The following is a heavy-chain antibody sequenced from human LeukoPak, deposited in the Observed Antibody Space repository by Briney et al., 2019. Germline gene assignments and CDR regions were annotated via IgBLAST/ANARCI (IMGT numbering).Heavy chain of an antibody. D-gene: IGHD2-15*01. V-gene: IGHV4-4*07. CDR1: GGSISSNY. J-gene: IGHJ2*01. CDR2: IYTSGST. CDR3: ARDLCSGGSCYWYFDL. Sequence: SETLSLTCTVSGGSISSNYWSWIRQPAGKGLEWIGRIYTSGSTNYNPSLKSRVTMSVDTSKNQFSLKLSSVTAADTAVYYCARDLCSGGSCYWYFDLWGRGTLVTVSS.